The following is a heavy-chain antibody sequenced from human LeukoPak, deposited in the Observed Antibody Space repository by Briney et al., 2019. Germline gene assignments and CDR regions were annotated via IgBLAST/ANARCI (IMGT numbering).Heavy chain of an antibody. V-gene: IGHV3-23*01. CDR2: ITDSGRKT. J-gene: IGHJ4*02. CDR1: GLTFSNYA. CDR3: ARARTSDY. Sequence: GGSLRLSCAASGLTFSNYAMNWVRQASGRGLEWVSGITDSGRKTCYADSVKGRFTISRDNAKNSLYLQMNSLRDEDTAVYYCARARTSDYWGQGTLVTVSS.